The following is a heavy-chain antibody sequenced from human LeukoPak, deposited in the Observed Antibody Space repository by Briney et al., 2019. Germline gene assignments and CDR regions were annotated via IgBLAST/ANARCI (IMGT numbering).Heavy chain of an antibody. Sequence: SETLSLTCTVSDGSIISSNYYWGGSRQPPGKGLGWIGSISYSGNTYDNPSIKSRATISLDTSKNQFSLKLSSVTAADRAVYYCASRYGDHASMNWFDPWGQGTRVTVSS. CDR1: DGSIISSNYY. CDR2: ISYSGNT. D-gene: IGHD4-17*01. J-gene: IGHJ5*02. CDR3: ASRYGDHASMNWFDP. V-gene: IGHV4-39*07.